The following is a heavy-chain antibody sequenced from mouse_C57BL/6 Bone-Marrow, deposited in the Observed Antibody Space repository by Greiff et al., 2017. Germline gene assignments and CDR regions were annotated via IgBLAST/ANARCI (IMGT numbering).Heavy chain of an antibody. D-gene: IGHD1-1*01. V-gene: IGHV3-6*01. CDR2: ISYDGSN. CDR1: GYSITSGYY. Sequence: DVKLVESGPGLVKPSQSLSLTCSVTGYSITSGYYWNWIRQFLGNKLEWMGYISYDGSNNYNPSLKNPISITLDTSKNQFFLNLNSVTTEDTATYYCARGLITTVVRYFDVWGTGTTVTVSS. J-gene: IGHJ1*03. CDR3: ARGLITTVVRYFDV.